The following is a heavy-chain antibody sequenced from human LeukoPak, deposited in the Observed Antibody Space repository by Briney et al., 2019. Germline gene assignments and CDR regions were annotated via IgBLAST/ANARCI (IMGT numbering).Heavy chain of an antibody. CDR3: ARDLFRGWYFFDY. V-gene: IGHV3-48*04. CDR1: GFTFSSYS. CDR2: ISSSSSTI. Sequence: GGSLRLSCAASGFTFSSYSMNWVRQAPGKGLEWVSYISSSSSTIYYADSVKGRFTISRDNAKNSLYLQMNSLRAVDTAVYYCARDLFRGWYFFDYWGQGTLVTVSS. D-gene: IGHD6-19*01. J-gene: IGHJ4*02.